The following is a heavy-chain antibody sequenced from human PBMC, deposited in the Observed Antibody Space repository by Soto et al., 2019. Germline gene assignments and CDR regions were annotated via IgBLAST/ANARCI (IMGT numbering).Heavy chain of an antibody. CDR3: AKWTEGYGMDV. Sequence: QVQLVESGGGVVQPGRSLRLSCAASGFTFSSYGMHWVRQAPGKGLEWVAVISYDGSNKYYADSVKGRFTISRDNSKNPLYLQMNSLRAEDTAVYYCAKWTEGYGMDVWGQGTTVTVSS. J-gene: IGHJ6*02. V-gene: IGHV3-30*18. CDR2: ISYDGSNK. CDR1: GFTFSSYG.